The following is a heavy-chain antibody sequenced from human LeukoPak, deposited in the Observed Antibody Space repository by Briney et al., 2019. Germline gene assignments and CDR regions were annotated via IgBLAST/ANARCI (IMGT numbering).Heavy chain of an antibody. D-gene: IGHD3/OR15-3a*01. CDR1: GFSITSGYF. CDR2: IYTTGAGST. CDR3: ARGQIYDYWTPVSWKFDL. V-gene: IGHV4-38-2*02. J-gene: IGHJ2*01. Sequence: SETLSLTCSASGFSITSGYFWGWIRQSPGKGLEWIGNIYTTGAGSTYYNPSVKSRVTLFSDKAKNQLSLKMNSVTAADTAVYYCARGQIYDYWTPVSWKFDLWGRGTLVSVSS.